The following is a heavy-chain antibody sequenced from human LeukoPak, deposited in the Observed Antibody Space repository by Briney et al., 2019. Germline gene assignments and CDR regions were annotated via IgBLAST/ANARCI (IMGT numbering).Heavy chain of an antibody. J-gene: IGHJ4*02. CDR2: IIPIFGTA. D-gene: IGHD3-10*01. CDR1: GGTFSSYA. Sequence: SVKVSCKASGGTFSSYAISWVRQAPGQGLEWMGGIIPIFGTANYAQKFQGRVTITADKSTSTAYMELSSLRSEDTAVYYCAREARITMVRGVIPTFDYWGQGTLLTVSS. V-gene: IGHV1-69*06. CDR3: AREARITMVRGVIPTFDY.